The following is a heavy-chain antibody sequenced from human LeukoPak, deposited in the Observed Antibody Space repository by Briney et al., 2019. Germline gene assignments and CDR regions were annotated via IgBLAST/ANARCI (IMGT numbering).Heavy chain of an antibody. Sequence: PGGSLRLSCAASGFTFSDYYMSWIRQAPGKGLEWVSYISSSGSTIYYADSVKGRFTISRDNSKNTLYLQMNSLRAEDTAVYYCAKDQTYSSGWSQNYFDYWGQGTLVTVSS. D-gene: IGHD6-19*01. CDR2: ISSSGSTI. CDR1: GFTFSDYY. J-gene: IGHJ4*02. V-gene: IGHV3-11*04. CDR3: AKDQTYSSGWSQNYFDY.